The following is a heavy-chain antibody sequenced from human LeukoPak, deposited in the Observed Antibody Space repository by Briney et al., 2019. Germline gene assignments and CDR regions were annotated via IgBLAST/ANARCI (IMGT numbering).Heavy chain of an antibody. CDR1: GFTFSSYA. Sequence: GGSLRLSCAASGFTFSSYAMHWVRQAPGKGLEWVAVISYDGSNKYYADSVKGRFTISRDNSKNTLYLQMNSLRAEDTAVYYCAKDGDCTNGVCPYYYYGMDVWGQGTTVTVSS. J-gene: IGHJ6*02. V-gene: IGHV3-30-3*01. D-gene: IGHD2-8*01. CDR3: AKDGDCTNGVCPYYYYGMDV. CDR2: ISYDGSNK.